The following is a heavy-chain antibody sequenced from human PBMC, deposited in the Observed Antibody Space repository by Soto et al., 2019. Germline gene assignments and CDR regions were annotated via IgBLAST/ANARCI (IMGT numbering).Heavy chain of an antibody. J-gene: IGHJ3*02. D-gene: IGHD2-21*02. CDR1: GFTVSSNY. V-gene: IGHV3-66*04. CDR2: IYSGGST. Sequence: EVQLVESGGGLVQPGGSLRLSCAASGFTVSSNYMSWVRQAPGKGLEWVSLIYSGGSTYYADSVKGRFTISRDNSKNTLYLQMNSLRAEDTAVYYCARLGSIVVVTYNTFDIWGQGTMVTVPS. CDR3: ARLGSIVVVTYNTFDI.